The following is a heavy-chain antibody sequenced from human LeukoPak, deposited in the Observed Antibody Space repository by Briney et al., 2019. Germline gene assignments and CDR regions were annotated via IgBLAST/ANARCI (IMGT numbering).Heavy chain of an antibody. CDR3: AREGTYYYDSGSL. CDR1: GYSISSGYY. CDR2: IYHSGST. D-gene: IGHD3-10*01. V-gene: IGHV4-38-2*02. Sequence: PSETLSLTCSVSGYSISSGYYWGWIRPPPGKGLEWIGSIYHSGSTSYNPSLKSRVTISIDTSKNQFSLKLSSVTAADTAVYYCAREGTYYYDSGSLWGQGTLVTVSS. J-gene: IGHJ4*02.